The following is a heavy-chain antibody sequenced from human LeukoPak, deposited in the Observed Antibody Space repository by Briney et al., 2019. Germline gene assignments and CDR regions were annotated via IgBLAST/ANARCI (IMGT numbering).Heavy chain of an antibody. J-gene: IGHJ4*02. V-gene: IGHV4-59*01. CDR1: RGSIRTYY. Sequence: PSETLSLTCTVSRGSIRTYYWSWIRQSPGKGLEWIGYIYYSGTTNYNPSLKSRVTISVDTSKNQFSLKLSSVTAADTAVYYCARENRVTLVRGVIDYWGQGTLVTVSS. CDR2: IYYSGTT. CDR3: ARENRVTLVRGVIDY. D-gene: IGHD3-10*01.